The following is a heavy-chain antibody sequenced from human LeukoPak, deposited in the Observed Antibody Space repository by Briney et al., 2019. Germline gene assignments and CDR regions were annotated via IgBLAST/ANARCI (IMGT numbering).Heavy chain of an antibody. CDR1: GGTFSSYT. CDR2: IIPIFGTA. V-gene: IGHV1-69*06. CDR3: ARVGPYFDY. J-gene: IGHJ4*02. Sequence: ASVKVSCKASGGTFSSYTISWVRQAPGQGLEWMGGIIPIFGTAIYAQKFQGRVTITADKSTTTACMELSSLRSEDTAVYYCARVGPYFDYWGQGTLVTVSS.